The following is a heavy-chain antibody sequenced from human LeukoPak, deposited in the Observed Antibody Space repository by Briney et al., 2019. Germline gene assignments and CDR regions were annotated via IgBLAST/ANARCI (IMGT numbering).Heavy chain of an antibody. CDR1: GFTFSSYG. CDR3: AKETSRLRFSHGFDY. V-gene: IGHV3-30*02. Sequence: GGSLRLSCAASGFTFSSYGMHWVRQAPGKGLEWVAFLRYDGTNKYYADSVKGRFTISRDNSKNTLYLQMNSLRAEDTAVYYCAKETSRLRFSHGFDYWGQGTLVTVSS. CDR2: LRYDGTNK. J-gene: IGHJ4*02. D-gene: IGHD3-16*01.